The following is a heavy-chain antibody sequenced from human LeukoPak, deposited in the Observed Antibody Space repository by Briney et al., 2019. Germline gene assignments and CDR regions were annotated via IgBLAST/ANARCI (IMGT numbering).Heavy chain of an antibody. V-gene: IGHV3-30-3*01. CDR1: GFTFSTYA. Sequence: GWSLRLSCVASGFTFSTYAMHWVRQAPGKGLEWVAVISYDGTNKDYADAVKGRFTISRDNSQNTLYLQMSSLRAADTAVYYCARGDGRNYGSSMDVWGQGTTVTVSS. J-gene: IGHJ6*02. CDR3: ARGDGRNYGSSMDV. CDR2: ISYDGTNK. D-gene: IGHD3-10*01.